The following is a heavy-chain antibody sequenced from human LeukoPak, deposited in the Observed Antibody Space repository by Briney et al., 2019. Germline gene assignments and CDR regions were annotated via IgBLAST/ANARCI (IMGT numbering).Heavy chain of an antibody. CDR2: ISWNSGSI. Sequence: GRSLRLSCAASGFTFDDYAMHWVRQAPGKGLEWVSGISWNSGSIGYADSVKGRFTISRDNAKNSLYLQMNSLRAEDTALYYCAKARSYGSGSCDYWGQGTLDTVSS. J-gene: IGHJ4*02. V-gene: IGHV3-9*01. CDR1: GFTFDDYA. D-gene: IGHD3-10*01. CDR3: AKARSYGSGSCDY.